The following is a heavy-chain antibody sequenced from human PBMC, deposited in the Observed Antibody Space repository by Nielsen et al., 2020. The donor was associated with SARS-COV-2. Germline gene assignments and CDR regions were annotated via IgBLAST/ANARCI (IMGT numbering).Heavy chain of an antibody. D-gene: IGHD2-8*02. CDR2: ADPGGGT. V-gene: IGHV4-34*01. CDR1: SGSSSENY. CDR3: AGGFPPTGRMFAF. Sequence: SETLSLTCTVYSGSSSENYCNWIRQSPGKGLEWIGKADPGGGTNYNPSLKSRVSISLDTSKNQFSLKLNSVTAADTALYYCAGGFPPTGRMFAFWGQGTRVTVSS. J-gene: IGHJ4*02.